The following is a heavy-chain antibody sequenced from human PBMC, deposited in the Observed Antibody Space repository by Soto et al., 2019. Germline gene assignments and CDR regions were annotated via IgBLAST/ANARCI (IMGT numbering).Heavy chain of an antibody. V-gene: IGHV3-74*01. CDR2: INSDGSST. J-gene: IGHJ6*03. CDR3: ARFPTYYYFWIGYSPYYMDV. CDR1: GSTFSSYW. Sequence: PGGSLRLSCAASGSTFSSYWMHWVRQAPGKGLVWVSRINSDGSSTSYADSVKGRFTISRDNAKNTLYLQMNSLRAEDTAVYYCARFPTYYYFWIGYSPYYMDVGGKGTTVTVSS. D-gene: IGHD3-3*01.